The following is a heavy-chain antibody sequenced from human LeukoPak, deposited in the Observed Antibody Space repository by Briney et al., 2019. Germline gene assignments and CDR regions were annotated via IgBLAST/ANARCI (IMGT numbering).Heavy chain of an antibody. Sequence: SETLSLTCAVYGGSFSSYYWTWIRQPPGKGLEWIGEVNYSGGTKYNPSLKSRVTISVDTSKNQFSLRLSSVTAADTAVYYCARGLRFLEWLFFDYWGQGTLVTVSS. D-gene: IGHD3-3*01. CDR2: VNYSGGT. CDR1: GGSFSSYY. J-gene: IGHJ4*02. CDR3: ARGLRFLEWLFFDY. V-gene: IGHV4-34*01.